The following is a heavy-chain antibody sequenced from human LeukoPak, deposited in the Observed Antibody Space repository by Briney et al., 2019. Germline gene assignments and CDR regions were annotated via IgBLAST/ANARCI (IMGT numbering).Heavy chain of an antibody. Sequence: GGSLRLSCAASGFTFSDYYMSWIRQAPGKGLEWVSCISSSGSTIYYADSVKGRFTISRDNAKNSLYLQMNSLRAEDTAVYYCARDRSGSYRTSGFDYWGQGTLVTVSS. CDR2: ISSSGSTI. CDR1: GFTFSDYY. D-gene: IGHD1-26*01. V-gene: IGHV3-11*01. J-gene: IGHJ4*02. CDR3: ARDRSGSYRTSGFDY.